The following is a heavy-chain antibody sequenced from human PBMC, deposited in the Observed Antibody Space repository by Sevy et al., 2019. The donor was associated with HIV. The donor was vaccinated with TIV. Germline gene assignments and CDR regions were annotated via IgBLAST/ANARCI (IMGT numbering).Heavy chain of an antibody. D-gene: IGHD5-12*01. Sequence: GGSLRLSCTTSGFTFDDYAMSWFRQAPGKGLEWVAFITRNSYEAYGGTTDYASSVKCRFIISRDDSKSVAYLQMNSLKTDDTAVYYCTRGLATADTPEYYFDYWGQGPLVTVSS. CDR1: GFTFDDYA. V-gene: IGHV3-49*03. CDR3: TRGLATADTPEYYFDY. CDR2: ITRNSYEAYGGTT. J-gene: IGHJ4*02.